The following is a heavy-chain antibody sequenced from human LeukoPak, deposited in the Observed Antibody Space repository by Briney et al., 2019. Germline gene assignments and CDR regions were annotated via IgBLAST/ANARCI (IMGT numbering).Heavy chain of an antibody. V-gene: IGHV4-59*01. Sequence: SETLSLTCTVSGDSISTYRWNRIRKPPGKGLEWIGYMQSTGNSNYNPSLKNRVNIFVDMSKNHFVLNLRSVTAADTAVYYCARDKRHSYGRYFDPWGQGMLVTVSS. D-gene: IGHD5-18*01. J-gene: IGHJ4*02. CDR2: MQSTGNS. CDR1: GDSISTYR. CDR3: ARDKRHSYGRYFDP.